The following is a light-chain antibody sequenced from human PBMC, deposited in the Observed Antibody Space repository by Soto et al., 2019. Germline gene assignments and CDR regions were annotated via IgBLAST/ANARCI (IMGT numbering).Light chain of an antibody. CDR2: GAS. CDR3: QQYASSPHT. CDR1: QRVSSSY. Sequence: EIVLTQSPGTLSLSPGERVTLSCRASQRVSSSYLAWYQQKAGQAPRLLIYGASSRATDIPDRFSGGGSGTDFTLTISRLQPEDFAVYYCQQYASSPHTFGQGTKLEI. J-gene: IGKJ2*01. V-gene: IGKV3-20*01.